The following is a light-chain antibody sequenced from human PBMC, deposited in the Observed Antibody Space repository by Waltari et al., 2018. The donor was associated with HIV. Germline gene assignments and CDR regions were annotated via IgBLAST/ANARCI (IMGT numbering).Light chain of an antibody. Sequence: IVLTLSPATRSVFTGTRTTFPCRASQSVSSNLAWYQQKPGQAPRLLIYGASTRATGIPARFSGSGSGTEFTLTISSLQSEDFAVYYCQQYNNWPRTFGQGTKLEIK. J-gene: IGKJ2*01. CDR2: GAS. CDR3: QQYNNWPRT. V-gene: IGKV3-15*01. CDR1: QSVSSN.